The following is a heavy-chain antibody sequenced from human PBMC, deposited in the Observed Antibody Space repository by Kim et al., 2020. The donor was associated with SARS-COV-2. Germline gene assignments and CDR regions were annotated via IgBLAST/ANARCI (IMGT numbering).Heavy chain of an antibody. J-gene: IGHJ4*01. CDR3: ARVPFGDLSAYYFDL. CDR2: ISISGSYV. CDR1: GFTFSDYY. Sequence: GGSLRLSCAASGFTFSDYYMTWIRQAPGKGLEWVSYISISGSYVNYADSVKGRFTMSRDNGKNSLYLQMSSLTAEDTALYYCARVPFGDLSAYYFDLWG. V-gene: IGHV3-11*01. D-gene: IGHD3-10*01.